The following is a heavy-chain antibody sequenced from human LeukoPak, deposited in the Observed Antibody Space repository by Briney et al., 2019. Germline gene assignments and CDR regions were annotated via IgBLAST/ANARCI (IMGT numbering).Heavy chain of an antibody. CDR3: ARRTTVTIPFGY. J-gene: IGHJ4*02. CDR1: GGSFSGYY. CDR2: INHSGST. Sequence: PSETLSLTCAVYGGSFSGYYWSWIRQPPGKGLEWIGEINHSGSTNYNPALKGRVTISVDKSKNQFSLKLSSVTAADTAVFYCARRTTVTIPFGYWGQGTLVTVSS. V-gene: IGHV4-34*01. D-gene: IGHD4-11*01.